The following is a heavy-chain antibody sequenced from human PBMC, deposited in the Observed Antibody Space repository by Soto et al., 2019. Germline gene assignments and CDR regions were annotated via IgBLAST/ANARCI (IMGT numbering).Heavy chain of an antibody. CDR3: ARFNWYFDL. CDR2: IYYSGST. CDR1: GGSISSYY. Sequence: QVQLQESGPGLVKPSETLSLTCTVSGGSISSYYWSWIRQPPGKGLEWIGYIYYSGSTNYNPSLKSRVTMSVDTSKNQFPLKLSSVTGADSAVYYCARFNWYFDLWGRGTLVPVSS. V-gene: IGHV4-59*08. J-gene: IGHJ2*01.